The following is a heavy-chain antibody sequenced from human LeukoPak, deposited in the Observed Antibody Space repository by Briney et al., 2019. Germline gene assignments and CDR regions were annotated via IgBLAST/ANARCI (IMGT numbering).Heavy chain of an antibody. CDR2: ISFSGGT. V-gene: IGHV4-39*07. CDR3: ARSSSSGWGFRFDP. Sequence: SETLSLTCTVSGGSITSRSSSWGWIRQAPGKGLEWIGTISFSGGTYYTPSLKSRVTISIDTSKNQLSLKLSSVTAADTAVYYCARSSSSGWGFRFDPWGQGTLVTVSS. CDR1: GGSITSRSSS. J-gene: IGHJ5*02. D-gene: IGHD6-19*01.